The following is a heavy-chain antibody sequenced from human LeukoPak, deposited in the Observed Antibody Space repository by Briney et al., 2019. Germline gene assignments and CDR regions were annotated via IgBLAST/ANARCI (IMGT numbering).Heavy chain of an antibody. D-gene: IGHD3-16*02. CDR3: ARAFDYVWGKYRLSFVAFDI. CDR1: GDSVSNNSAA. CDR2: TYYRSGWYT. V-gene: IGHV6-1*01. J-gene: IGHJ3*02. Sequence: SQTLSLTFGISGDSVSNNSAAWNWIRQSPAGRLEWLGRTYYRSGWYTDYAVSVNSRIAINADPSTNQFSLQLNSVTPEDSAVYFCARAFDYVWGKYRLSFVAFDIWGQGTRVTVSS.